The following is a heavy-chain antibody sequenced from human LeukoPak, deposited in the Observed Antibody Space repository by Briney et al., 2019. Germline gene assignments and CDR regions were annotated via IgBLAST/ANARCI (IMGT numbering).Heavy chain of an antibody. Sequence: PSETLSLTCTVSGGSISSYYWSWIRQPPGKGLEWIGYIYYSGSTNYNPSLKSRVTISVDTSKNQFSLKLSPVTAADTAVYYCARHGTMTTVTYFDYWGQGTLVTVSS. CDR2: IYYSGST. V-gene: IGHV4-59*08. D-gene: IGHD4-17*01. J-gene: IGHJ4*02. CDR3: ARHGTMTTVTYFDY. CDR1: GGSISSYY.